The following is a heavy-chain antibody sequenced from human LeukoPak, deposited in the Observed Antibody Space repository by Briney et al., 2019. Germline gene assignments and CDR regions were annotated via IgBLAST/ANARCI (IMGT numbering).Heavy chain of an antibody. Sequence: SETLSLTCTVSGASIPSSYYWSWIRQPPGKGLECIGYISASGNSNYNPSLKSRVTISVDTSKSQFSLNLSSVTAADTAIYYCARLTGGGSYWGYFDYWGQGNLVTVSS. J-gene: IGHJ4*02. V-gene: IGHV4-4*09. D-gene: IGHD1-26*01. CDR3: ARLTGGGSYWGYFDY. CDR1: GASIPSSYY. CDR2: ISASGNS.